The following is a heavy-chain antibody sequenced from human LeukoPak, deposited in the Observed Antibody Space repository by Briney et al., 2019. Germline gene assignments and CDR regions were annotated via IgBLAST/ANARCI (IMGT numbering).Heavy chain of an antibody. D-gene: IGHD3-3*01. CDR3: TTEPKIFGVDLLDY. CDR1: GFTFSNAW. Sequence: GGSLRLSCAASGFTFSNAWMSWVRQAPGKGLEWVGRIKSKTDGGTTDYAAPVKGRFTISRDDSKNTLYLQMNSLKTEDTAVYYCTTEPKIFGVDLLDYWGQGTLVTVSS. V-gene: IGHV3-15*01. CDR2: IKSKTDGGTT. J-gene: IGHJ4*02.